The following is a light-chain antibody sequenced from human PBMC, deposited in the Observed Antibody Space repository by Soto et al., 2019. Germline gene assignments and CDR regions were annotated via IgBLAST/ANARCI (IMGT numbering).Light chain of an antibody. V-gene: IGLV2-8*01. CDR1: NSDVGGYDF. CDR3: SSYAGSNVL. Sequence: QSALTQPPSASGSPGQSVTISCAGSNSDVGGYDFVSWYQQHPGKAPKLMIYEVTKRPSGVPDRFSGSKSGNTASLTVSGLQAEDEADYFCSSYAGSNVLFGGGPKLTGL. J-gene: IGLJ2*01. CDR2: EVT.